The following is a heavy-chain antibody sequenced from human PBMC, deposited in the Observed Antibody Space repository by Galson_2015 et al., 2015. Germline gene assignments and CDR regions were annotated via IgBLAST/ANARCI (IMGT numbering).Heavy chain of an antibody. CDR2: TYYRSKWYN. D-gene: IGHD2-2*01. J-gene: IGHJ4*02. Sequence: CAISGDSVSSHSAAWNWIRQSPSRGLEWLGRTYYRSKWYNDYAVSVKSRITINPDTSKNQFSLQLNSVTPEDTAVYYCARAPLGYSNSTSCYAASDYWGQGTLVAVSS. CDR3: ARAPLGYSNSTSCYAASDY. CDR1: GDSVSSHSAA. V-gene: IGHV6-1*01.